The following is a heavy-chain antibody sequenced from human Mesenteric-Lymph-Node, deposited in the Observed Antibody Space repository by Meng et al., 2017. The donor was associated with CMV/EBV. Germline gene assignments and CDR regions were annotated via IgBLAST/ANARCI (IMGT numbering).Heavy chain of an antibody. J-gene: IGHJ4*02. D-gene: IGHD1-26*01. CDR2: IKQDGSNK. CDR1: GFTFPNYW. V-gene: IGHV3-7*01. Sequence: GGSLRLSCATSGFTFPNYWMTWLRQVPGRGLEWVATIKQDGSNKYYADSVKGRFTISRDNSKNTLYLQMNSLRAEDTAMYYCVKGGGSLDYWGQGTLVTVSS. CDR3: VKGGGSLDY.